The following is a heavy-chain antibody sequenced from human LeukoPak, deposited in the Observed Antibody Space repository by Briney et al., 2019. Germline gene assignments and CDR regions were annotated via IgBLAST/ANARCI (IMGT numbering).Heavy chain of an antibody. D-gene: IGHD3-16*01. Sequence: GGSLRLSCAASGFTFSTYWMSWVRQAPGKGLEWVAKIKQDGSEEYFVDSVKGRFTISRDNAKNSLYLQMNSMRGEGSAVLYIARAYWGGQEYYFDFWGQGTLVTVSS. CDR3: ARAYWGGQEYYFDF. CDR2: IKQDGSEE. J-gene: IGHJ4*02. V-gene: IGHV3-7*05. CDR1: GFTFSTYW.